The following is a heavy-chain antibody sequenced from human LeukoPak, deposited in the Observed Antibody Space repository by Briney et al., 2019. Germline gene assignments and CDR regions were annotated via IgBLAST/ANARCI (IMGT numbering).Heavy chain of an antibody. V-gene: IGHV3-23*01. D-gene: IGHD6-19*01. Sequence: GGSLRLSCAASGFTFSSYAMSWVRQAPGKGLEWVSAISGSGGSTYYADSVKGRFTISRDNAKNSLYLQMNSLRAEDTAVYYCARSSGWYHRGPDYYYYYMDVWGKGTTVTVS. J-gene: IGHJ6*03. CDR3: ARSSGWYHRGPDYYYYYMDV. CDR1: GFTFSSYA. CDR2: ISGSGGST.